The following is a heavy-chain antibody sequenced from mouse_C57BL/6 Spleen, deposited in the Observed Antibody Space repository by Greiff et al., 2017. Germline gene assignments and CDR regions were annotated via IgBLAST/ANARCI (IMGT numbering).Heavy chain of an antibody. CDR1: GYTFTSYW. D-gene: IGHD3-2*02. CDR2: IYPGSGST. V-gene: IGHV1-55*01. CDR3: ARRAQARAMDY. J-gene: IGHJ4*01. Sequence: VKLQQPGAELVKPGASVKMSCKASGYTFTSYWITWVKQRPGQGLEWIGYIYPGSGSTNYNEKFKSKATLTVDPSSSTAYMQLSSLTSEDSAVYYGARRAQARAMDYWGQGTSVTVSS.